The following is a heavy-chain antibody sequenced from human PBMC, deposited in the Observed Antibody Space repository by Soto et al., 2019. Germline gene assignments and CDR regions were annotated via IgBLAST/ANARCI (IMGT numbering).Heavy chain of an antibody. J-gene: IGHJ5*02. Sequence: ASVKVSCKASGYTFTDFYIHWVRQAPVQGLEWMGWIHPNSGGTNYAQKFQGRVTMTRDTPTSTAYLQWSSLKASDTAMYYCARLECGGVSAPNWFDPRGPGTLVTVSS. CDR2: IHPNSGGT. CDR1: GYTFTDFY. D-gene: IGHD2-21*01. V-gene: IGHV1-2*02. CDR3: ARLECGGVSAPNWFDP.